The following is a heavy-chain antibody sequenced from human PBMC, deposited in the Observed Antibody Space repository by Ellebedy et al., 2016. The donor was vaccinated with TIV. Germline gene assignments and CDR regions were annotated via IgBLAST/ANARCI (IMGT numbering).Heavy chain of an antibody. CDR3: ARGWLGSGMHV. V-gene: IGHV6-1*01. J-gene: IGHJ6*02. D-gene: IGHD3-22*01. CDR2: TYYSSKWTN. CDR1: GDSVSTNIG. Sequence: SQTLSLTCVLSGDSVSTNIGWNWIRQSPSGGLEWLGGTYYSSKWTNDYAVALKNRININPDTSKNQFSLQLNSVTPEDTAVYYCARGWLGSGMHVWGQGTTVTVSS.